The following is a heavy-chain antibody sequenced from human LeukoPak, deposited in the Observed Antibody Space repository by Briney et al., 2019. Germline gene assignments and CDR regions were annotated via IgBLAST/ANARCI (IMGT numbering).Heavy chain of an antibody. CDR1: GFTFSSYW. V-gene: IGHV3-74*01. CDR3: TRGNSVSFDY. D-gene: IGHD1-7*01. Sequence: PRGSLRLSCAASGFTFSSYWMHWVRQAPGKGLVWVSRINSDGSSASYADSVKGRFTFSRDNAKNTVYLQMNSLRAEDTAVYYCTRGNSVSFDYWGQGTLVTVSS. CDR2: INSDGSSA. J-gene: IGHJ4*02.